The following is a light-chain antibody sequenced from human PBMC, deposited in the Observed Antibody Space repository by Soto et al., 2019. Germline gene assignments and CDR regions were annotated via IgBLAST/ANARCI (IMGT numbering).Light chain of an antibody. CDR3: QKYNSAPLT. J-gene: IGKJ4*01. Sequence: DLQMTQSPSSLSASVGGRVTITCRASQGISTYLAWYQQKPGKVPKLLIYAASTLQSGVPSRFSGSGSGTEFTLTISSLQPEDVATYYSQKYNSAPLTFGGGTKVEIK. CDR2: AAS. V-gene: IGKV1-27*01. CDR1: QGISTY.